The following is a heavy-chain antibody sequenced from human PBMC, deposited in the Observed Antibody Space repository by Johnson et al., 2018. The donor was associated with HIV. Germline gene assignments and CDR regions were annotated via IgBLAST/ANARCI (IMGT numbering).Heavy chain of an antibody. J-gene: IGHJ3*02. V-gene: IGHV3-30*02. CDR3: AREEGVEDDYGGKSAFDI. CDR2: IRYDGSNK. CDR1: GFTFSSYA. Sequence: QVQLVESGGGLVQPGGSLRVSCAASGFTFSSYAMHWVRQAPGKGLEWVAFIRYDGSNKYYADSVKGRITISRDNSKYTVYLQMNSLRAEDTAVYYCAREEGVEDDYGGKSAFDIWGQGTMLIVSS. D-gene: IGHD4-23*01.